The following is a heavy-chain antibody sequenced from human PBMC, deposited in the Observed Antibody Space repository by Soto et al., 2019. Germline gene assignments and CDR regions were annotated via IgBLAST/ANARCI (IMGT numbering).Heavy chain of an antibody. CDR2: ISSSSGNI. D-gene: IGHD4-17*01. Sequence: GGSLRLSCAASGFTFSSYSMNWVRQAPGKGLEWVSSISSSSGNIYYADSVKGRFTISRDNSKNTLYLQMNSLRAEDTAVYYCASGASTTAPPHAFDIWGQGTMVTVSS. V-gene: IGHV3-21*01. CDR3: ASGASTTAPPHAFDI. J-gene: IGHJ3*02. CDR1: GFTFSSYS.